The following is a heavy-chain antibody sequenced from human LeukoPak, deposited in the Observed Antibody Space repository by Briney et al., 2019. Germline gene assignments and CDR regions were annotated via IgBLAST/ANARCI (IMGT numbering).Heavy chain of an antibody. CDR1: GYTFTSYG. CDR3: ARDPGYYYDSSGYPLGY. Sequence: ASVKVSCKASGYTFTSYGISWVRQAPGQGLEWMGWISAYNGNTDYAQKFQGRVTITADKSTSTAYMELSSLRSEDTAVYYCARDPGYYYDSSGYPLGYWGQGTLVTVSS. D-gene: IGHD3-22*01. J-gene: IGHJ4*02. CDR2: ISAYNGNT. V-gene: IGHV1-18*04.